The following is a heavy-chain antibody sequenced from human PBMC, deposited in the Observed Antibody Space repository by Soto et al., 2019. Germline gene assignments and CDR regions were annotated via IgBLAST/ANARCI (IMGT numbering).Heavy chain of an antibody. CDR1: GFTFSSYS. Sequence: GGSLRFSCAASGFTFSSYSMNWVRQAPGKGLEWVSYISSSSSTIYYADSVKGRFTISRDNAKNSLYLQMNSLRDEDTAVYYCASSYGDYGYYYYGMDVWGQGTTVTVSS. V-gene: IGHV3-48*02. CDR3: ASSYGDYGYYYYGMDV. CDR2: ISSSSSTI. D-gene: IGHD4-17*01. J-gene: IGHJ6*02.